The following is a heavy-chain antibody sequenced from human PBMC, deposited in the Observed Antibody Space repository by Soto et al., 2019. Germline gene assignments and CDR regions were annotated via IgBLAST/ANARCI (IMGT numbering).Heavy chain of an antibody. V-gene: IGHV1-69*01. CDR2: IIPIFETA. CDR1: GDSFSSYA. J-gene: IGHJ4*02. D-gene: IGHD6-13*01. CDR3: AASDSSSWQHDY. Sequence: QVQLVQSGAELKKPGSSVRVSCKISGDSFSSYAISWVRQAPGEGLEWVGGIIPIFETANYAQKFQGRVTITAVESTTTAYMEVTRLRPEDTATFYCAASDSSSWQHDYWGQGTLITVSS.